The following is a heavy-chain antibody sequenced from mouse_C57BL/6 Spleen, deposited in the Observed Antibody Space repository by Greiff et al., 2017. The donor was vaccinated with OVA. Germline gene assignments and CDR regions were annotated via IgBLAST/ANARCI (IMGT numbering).Heavy chain of an antibody. CDR1: GYTFTRYT. V-gene: IGHV1-4*01. D-gene: IGHD2-1*01. Sequence: LEESGAELARPGASVKMSCKASGYTFTRYTMHWVKQRPGQGLEWIGYITPSSGYTKYNQKFKDKAPLTADKSSSTAYMQLSSLTSEDYAVYYCASSDGNYVDYWGQGTTLTVSS. CDR3: ASSDGNYVDY. CDR2: ITPSSGYT. J-gene: IGHJ2*01.